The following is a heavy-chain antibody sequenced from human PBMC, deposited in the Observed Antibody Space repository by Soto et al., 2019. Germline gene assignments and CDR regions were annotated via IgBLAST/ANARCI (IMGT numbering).Heavy chain of an antibody. CDR2: INHSGST. CDR3: AGGAAQGYYYGMDV. CDR1: GGSFSGYY. D-gene: IGHD6-6*01. J-gene: IGHJ6*02. V-gene: IGHV4-34*01. Sequence: SETLSLTCAVYGGSFSGYYWSWILQPPGKGLEWIGEINHSGSTNYNPSLKSRVTISVDTSKNQFSLKLSSVTPADTAVYYCAGGAAQGYYYGMDVWGQGTTVTVS.